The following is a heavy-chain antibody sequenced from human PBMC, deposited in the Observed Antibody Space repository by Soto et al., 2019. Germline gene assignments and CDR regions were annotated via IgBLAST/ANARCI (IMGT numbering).Heavy chain of an antibody. D-gene: IGHD3-22*01. CDR3: ARGASYYDSSGYYPSDY. CDR1: GYTFTNYA. CDR2: ISAYNGNT. Sequence: ASVKVSCKASGYTFTNYAMHWVRQAPGQRLEWMGWISAYNGNTNYAQKLQGRVTMTTDTSTSTAYMELRSLRSDDTAVYYCARGASYYDSSGYYPSDYWGQGTLVTVSS. V-gene: IGHV1-18*01. J-gene: IGHJ4*02.